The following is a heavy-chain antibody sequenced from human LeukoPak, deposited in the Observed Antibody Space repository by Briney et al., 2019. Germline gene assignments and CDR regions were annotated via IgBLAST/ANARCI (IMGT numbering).Heavy chain of an antibody. J-gene: IGHJ4*02. CDR1: GGSFSGYY. V-gene: IGHV4-34*01. CDR2: INHSGYT. CDR3: AYPPYSMSPQ. Sequence: SETLSLTCAVYGGSFSGYYWSWIRQTPAKGLEWIGEINHSGYTNYNPSLKSRVTMSVDTSKNQFSLKLSSVTAADTAVYYCAYPPYSMSPQWGQGTLVTVSS. D-gene: IGHD6-13*01.